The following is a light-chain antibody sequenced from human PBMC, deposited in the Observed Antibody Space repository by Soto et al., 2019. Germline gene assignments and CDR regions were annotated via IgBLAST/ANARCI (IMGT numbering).Light chain of an antibody. CDR1: QSISSW. Sequence: DIQMTQSPSTLSASVGDRVTITCRASQSISSWLAWYQQKPGKAPKLLIYDAYSLESGNPSRFSGRRSGTEFTLTIASVQPEDFATYYCQQYSSYSPLTFGGGTKVEIK. J-gene: IGKJ4*01. CDR3: QQYSSYSPLT. CDR2: DAY. V-gene: IGKV1-5*01.